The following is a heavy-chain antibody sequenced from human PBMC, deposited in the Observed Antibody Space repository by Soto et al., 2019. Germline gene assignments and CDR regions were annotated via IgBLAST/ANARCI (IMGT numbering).Heavy chain of an antibody. Sequence: GGSLRLSCAASGFTFSSYGMHWVRQAPGKGLEWVAVIWYDGSNKYYADSVKGRFTISRDNSKNTLYLQMNSLRAEDTAVYYCARDRYYGSGSYYKGPNFDYWGQGTLVTVSS. CDR1: GFTFSSYG. V-gene: IGHV3-33*01. D-gene: IGHD3-10*01. J-gene: IGHJ4*02. CDR3: ARDRYYGSGSYYKGPNFDY. CDR2: IWYDGSNK.